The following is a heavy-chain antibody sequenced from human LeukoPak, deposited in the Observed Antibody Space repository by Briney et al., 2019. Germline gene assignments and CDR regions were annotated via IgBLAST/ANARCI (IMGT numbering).Heavy chain of an antibody. J-gene: IGHJ3*02. CDR3: ASPYCSSTSCVGAFDI. CDR2: IIPIFGTA. CDR1: GGTFSSYA. V-gene: IGHV1-69*13. Sequence: SVKVSCKASGGTFSSYAISWVRQAPGQGLEWMGGIIPIFGTANYAQKFQGRVTITADESTSTAYMELSSLRSEDTAVYYCASPYCSSTSCVGAFDIWGQGTMVTVSS. D-gene: IGHD2-2*01.